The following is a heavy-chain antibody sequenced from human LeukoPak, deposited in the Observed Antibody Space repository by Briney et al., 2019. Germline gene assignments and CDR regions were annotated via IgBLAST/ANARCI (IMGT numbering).Heavy chain of an antibody. D-gene: IGHD6-13*01. V-gene: IGHV3-23*01. CDR2: ISGNGGST. Sequence: GGSLRLSCAASGFTFSSYALTWVRQVPGKGLEWVSAISGNGGSTNYADSVKGRFTISRDNSKNTLYLQVNSLRAEDTAVYYCAKYRSAWSFDYWGQGTLVTVSS. CDR1: GFTFSSYA. CDR3: AKYRSAWSFDY. J-gene: IGHJ4*02.